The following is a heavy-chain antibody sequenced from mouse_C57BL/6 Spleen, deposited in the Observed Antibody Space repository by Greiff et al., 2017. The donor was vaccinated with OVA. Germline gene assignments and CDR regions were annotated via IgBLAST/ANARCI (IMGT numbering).Heavy chain of an antibody. V-gene: IGHV1-26*01. CDR3: APNWDWFAY. CDR2: INPNNGGT. D-gene: IGHD4-1*01. J-gene: IGHJ3*01. CDR1: GYTFTDYY. Sequence: VQLQQSGPELVKPGASVKISCKASGYTFTDYYMNWVKQSHGKSLEWIGDINPNNGGTSYNQQFKGKATLTVDKSSSTAYMELRSLTSEDSAVYYCAPNWDWFAYWGQGTLVTVSA.